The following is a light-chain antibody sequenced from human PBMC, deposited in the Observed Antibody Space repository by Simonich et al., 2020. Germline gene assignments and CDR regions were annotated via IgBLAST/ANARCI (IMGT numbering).Light chain of an antibody. Sequence: DIVLTQSPDSLAVSLGERATINCPSSQSVLYSSNNKNYLAWYQQKPGQPPKLLIYWASTRESGVPDRFSGSGSGTDFNLTISSLQAEDVAVYYCQQYYSTPQWTFGQGTKVEIK. V-gene: IGKV4-1*01. CDR3: QQYYSTPQWT. CDR1: QSVLYSSNNKNY. J-gene: IGKJ1*01. CDR2: WAS.